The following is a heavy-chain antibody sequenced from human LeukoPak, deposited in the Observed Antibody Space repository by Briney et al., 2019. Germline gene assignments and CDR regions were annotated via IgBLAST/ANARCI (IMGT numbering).Heavy chain of an antibody. Sequence: GGALILSCAASGFTFSSYEMNWVRQAPGKGLEGVSYISGSGSTIYYADSVKGRFTISRDNAKNALYLQMNSLRAEDTAVYYCAELGITMIGGVWGKGTTVTISS. CDR1: GFTFSSYE. V-gene: IGHV3-48*03. J-gene: IGHJ6*04. D-gene: IGHD3-10*02. CDR3: AELGITMIGGV. CDR2: ISGSGSTI.